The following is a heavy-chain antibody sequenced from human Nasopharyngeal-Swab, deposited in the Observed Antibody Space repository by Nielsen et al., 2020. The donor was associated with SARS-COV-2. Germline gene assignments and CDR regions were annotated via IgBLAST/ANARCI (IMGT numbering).Heavy chain of an antibody. CDR3: AKDIGGYYYDSRGFDY. D-gene: IGHD3-22*01. CDR2: IKQDGSEK. V-gene: IGHV3-7*01. CDR1: GFTFSSYW. Sequence: GESLKISCAASGFTFSSYWMSWVRQAPGKGLEWVANIKQDGSEKYYVDSVKGRFTISRDNAKNSLYLQMKSLRAEDTAVYYCAKDIGGYYYDSRGFDYWGQGTLVTVSS. J-gene: IGHJ4*02.